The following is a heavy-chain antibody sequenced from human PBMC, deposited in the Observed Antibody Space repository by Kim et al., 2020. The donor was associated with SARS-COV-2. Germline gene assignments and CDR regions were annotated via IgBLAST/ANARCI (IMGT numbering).Heavy chain of an antibody. V-gene: IGHV3-23*01. Sequence: DSVKGRFTISRDNSKNTLYVQMNSLRAEDTAVYYWAKVVQQHLALGAFDIWGQGTLVTVAP. D-gene: IGHD6-13*01. J-gene: IGHJ3*02. CDR3: AKVVQQHLALGAFDI.